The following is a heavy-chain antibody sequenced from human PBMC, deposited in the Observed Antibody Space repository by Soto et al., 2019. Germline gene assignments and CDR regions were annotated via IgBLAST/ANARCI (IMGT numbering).Heavy chain of an antibody. CDR3: AKDAISGDGVWLAQD. Sequence: GGSLRLSCAASGFTFSSYAMIWIRQVPGKGLEWVSGLYGSGGGIHYADSVKGRFTISRDNSAYSVYLQMNDLRVEDTAVYYCAKDAISGDGVWLAQDWGQGTVVTVSA. J-gene: IGHJ4*02. D-gene: IGHD4-17*01. CDR1: GFTFSSYA. V-gene: IGHV3-23*01. CDR2: LYGSGGGI.